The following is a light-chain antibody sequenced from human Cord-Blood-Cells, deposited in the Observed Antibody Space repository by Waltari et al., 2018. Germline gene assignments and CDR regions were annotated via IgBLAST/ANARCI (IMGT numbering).Light chain of an antibody. CDR3: QQYGSSPPYT. CDR1: QSVSSSY. Sequence: EIVLTQSTVPLSLSSWERVTLSCRASQSVSSSYLAWYQQKPGQAPRLLIYGASSRATGIPDRFSGSGSGTDFTLTISRLEPEDFAVYYCQQYGSSPPYTFGQGTKLEIK. V-gene: IGKV3-20*01. J-gene: IGKJ2*01. CDR2: GAS.